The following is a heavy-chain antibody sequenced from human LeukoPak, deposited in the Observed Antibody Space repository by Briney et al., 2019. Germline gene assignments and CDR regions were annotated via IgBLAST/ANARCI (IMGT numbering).Heavy chain of an antibody. Sequence: ASVKVSCKASGYTFTSYDFNWVRQAPGQGLEWMGIINPSGGSTSYAQKFQGRVTMTRDTSTSTVYMELSSLRSEDTAVYYCARDVDYDFWSGPSPRAFDIWGQGTMVTVSS. CDR2: INPSGGST. D-gene: IGHD3-3*01. J-gene: IGHJ3*02. V-gene: IGHV1-46*01. CDR3: ARDVDYDFWSGPSPRAFDI. CDR1: GYTFTSYD.